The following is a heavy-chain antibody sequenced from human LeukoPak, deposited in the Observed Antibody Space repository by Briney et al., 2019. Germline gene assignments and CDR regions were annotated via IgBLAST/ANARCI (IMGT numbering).Heavy chain of an antibody. CDR3: ARDLGPPYYQIDM. CDR2: IHSSGSI. J-gene: IGHJ3*02. Sequence: PSETLSLTCTVSGGSINNYYWNWIRQPPGKGLEWIGYIHSSGSINYNPSLKSRVTMSVDTSKNAFSLRLSSVTAADTAVYYCARDLGPPYYQIDMWGQGTMVTVSS. V-gene: IGHV4-59*01. D-gene: IGHD3-16*01. CDR1: GGSINNYY.